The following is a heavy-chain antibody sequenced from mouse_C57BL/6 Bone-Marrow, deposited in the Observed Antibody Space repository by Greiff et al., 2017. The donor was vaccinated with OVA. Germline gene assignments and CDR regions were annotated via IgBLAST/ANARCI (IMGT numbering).Heavy chain of an antibody. CDR2: IDPENGDT. D-gene: IGHD1-1*01. Sequence: EVQLQQSGAELVRPGASVKLSCTASGFNIKDDYMDWVKQRPEQGLEWIGWIDPENGDTEYASKFQGKATITADTSSNTAYLQLSSLTTEDTAVYYCTYYGSSYYFFDCWGQGSTLAVSS. V-gene: IGHV14-4*01. J-gene: IGHJ2*01. CDR3: TYYGSSYYFFDC. CDR1: GFNIKDDY.